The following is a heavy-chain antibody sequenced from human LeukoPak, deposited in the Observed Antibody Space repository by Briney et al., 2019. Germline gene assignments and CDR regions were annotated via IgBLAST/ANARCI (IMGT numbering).Heavy chain of an antibody. D-gene: IGHD6-19*01. J-gene: IGHJ3*02. V-gene: IGHV1-18*01. CDR2: ISAYNGNT. CDR3: ARDRGSGWSINAFDI. CDR1: GGTFSSYA. Sequence: ASVKVSCKASGGTFSSYAISWVRQAPGQGLEWMGWISAYNGNTNYAQKLQGRVTMTTDTSTSTAYMELRSLRSDDTAVYYCARDRGSGWSINAFDIWGQGTMVTVSS.